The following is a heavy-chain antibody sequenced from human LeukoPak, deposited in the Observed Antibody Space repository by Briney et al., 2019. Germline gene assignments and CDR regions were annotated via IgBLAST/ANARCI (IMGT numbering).Heavy chain of an antibody. D-gene: IGHD1-26*01. V-gene: IGHV3-21*04. J-gene: IGHJ4*02. CDR1: GFTFSSYS. Sequence: GSLGLSCAASGFTFSSYSMNWVRQAPGKGLEWVSFISGRSNYIYYADSVRGRFTISRDNAKNSLYLQMNSLRAEDTAVYYCAKDGIVGAQGLDYWGQGTLVTVSS. CDR3: AKDGIVGAQGLDY. CDR2: ISGRSNYI.